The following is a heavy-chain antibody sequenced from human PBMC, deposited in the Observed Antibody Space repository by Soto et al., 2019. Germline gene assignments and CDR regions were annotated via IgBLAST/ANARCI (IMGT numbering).Heavy chain of an antibody. CDR1: GFTFSSYS. CDR2: ISSSSSYI. CDR3: ARDKNNYYYGMDV. Sequence: GGSLRLSCAASGFTFSSYSMNWVRQAPGKGLEWVSSISSSSSYIYYADSVKGRFTISRDNAKNSLYLQMNNLRAEDTAVYYCARDKNNYYYGMDVWGQGTTVTVSS. J-gene: IGHJ6*02. V-gene: IGHV3-21*01.